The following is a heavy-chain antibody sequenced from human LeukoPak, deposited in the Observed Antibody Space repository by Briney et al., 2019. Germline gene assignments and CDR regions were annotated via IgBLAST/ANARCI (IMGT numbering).Heavy chain of an antibody. V-gene: IGHV1-2*02. CDR2: ITPKSGDT. Sequence: ASVKVSCKASGYTFSDCYIRGVRQAPGQGLEYVGWITPKSGDTYSPQRFQGRVTMTRDASISTAYMELSSLRSDDTAVYFCARVRLADERAWAYWGQGTLVTVSS. CDR1: GYTFSDCY. D-gene: IGHD3-3*02. CDR3: ARVRLADERAWAY. J-gene: IGHJ4*02.